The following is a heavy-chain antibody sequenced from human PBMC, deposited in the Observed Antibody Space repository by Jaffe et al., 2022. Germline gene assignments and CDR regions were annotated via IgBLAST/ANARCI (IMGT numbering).Heavy chain of an antibody. Sequence: QVQLVESGGGVVQPGGSLRLSCAASGFTFSSYGMHWVRQAPGKGLEWVAFIRYDGSNKYYADSVKGRFTISRDNSKNTLYLQMNSLRAEDTAVYYCAKDTPPRNYCSSTSCYDDYWGQGTLVTVSS. CDR1: GFTFSSYG. D-gene: IGHD2-2*01. J-gene: IGHJ4*02. V-gene: IGHV3-30*02. CDR3: AKDTPPRNYCSSTSCYDDY. CDR2: IRYDGSNK.